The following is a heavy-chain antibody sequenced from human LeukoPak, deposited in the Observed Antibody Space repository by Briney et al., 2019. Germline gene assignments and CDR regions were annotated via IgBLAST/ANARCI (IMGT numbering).Heavy chain of an antibody. Sequence: GGSLRLSCAASGFTFSSYAMSLVRQAPGKGLEWVSPISGSRGSTYYADAVKGRFTISKENSKNPLSLQMKSLRAEETAVYYCAKGWRLLWFGESNSLFDYWGQGTLVTVSS. CDR3: AKGWRLLWFGESNSLFDY. D-gene: IGHD3-10*01. CDR2: ISGSRGST. J-gene: IGHJ4*02. V-gene: IGHV3-23*01. CDR1: GFTFSSYA.